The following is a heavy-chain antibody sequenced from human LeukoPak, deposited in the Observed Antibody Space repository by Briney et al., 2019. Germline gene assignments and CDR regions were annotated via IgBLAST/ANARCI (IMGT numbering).Heavy chain of an antibody. D-gene: IGHD3-22*01. J-gene: IGHJ6*03. Sequence: GGSLRLSCAASGFTFSSYSMNWVRQAPGKGLEWVSSISSSSSYIYYADSVKGRFTISRDNAKNSLYLQMNSLRAEDTAMYYCAREADRQNYYYYYYMDVWGKGTTVTVSS. CDR3: AREADRQNYYYYYYMDV. V-gene: IGHV3-21*01. CDR2: ISSSSSYI. CDR1: GFTFSSYS.